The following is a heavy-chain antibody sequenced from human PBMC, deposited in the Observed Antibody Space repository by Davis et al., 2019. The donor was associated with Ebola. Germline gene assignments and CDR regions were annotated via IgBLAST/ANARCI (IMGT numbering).Heavy chain of an antibody. V-gene: IGHV3-74*03. Sequence: GESLKISCAASGFTFRNNWMHWVRQAPGKGLVWGSRLNGDGSNTQYADSVKGRFTISRDNSRNTLSIQMNSLRAEDTALYYCAKMGGRDGMDDTFDFWGQGTTVIVSS. CDR3: AKMGGRDGMDDTFDF. CDR2: LNGDGSNT. CDR1: GFTFRNNW. J-gene: IGHJ3*01. D-gene: IGHD3-16*01.